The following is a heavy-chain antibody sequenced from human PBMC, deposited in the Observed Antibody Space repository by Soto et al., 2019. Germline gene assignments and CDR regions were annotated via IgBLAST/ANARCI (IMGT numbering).Heavy chain of an antibody. CDR3: ARDFVPYYDFWSGYGDWLDP. J-gene: IGHJ5*02. D-gene: IGHD3-3*01. CDR1: GYTFTSYG. V-gene: IGHV1-18*01. CDR2: ISAYNGNT. Sequence: GASVKVSCKASGYTFTSYGISWVRQAPGQGLEWMGWISAYNGNTNYAQKLQGRVTMTTDTSTSTAYMELRSLRSDDTAVYYCARDFVPYYDFWSGYGDWLDPWGQGTLVTVSS.